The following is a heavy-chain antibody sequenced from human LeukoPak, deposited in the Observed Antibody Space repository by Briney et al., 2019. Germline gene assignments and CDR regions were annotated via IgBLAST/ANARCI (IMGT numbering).Heavy chain of an antibody. D-gene: IGHD6-19*01. V-gene: IGHV3-30-3*01. CDR3: ARESGSSGRAGYFGN. J-gene: IGHJ4*02. CDR2: ISSDGSNK. CDR1: GFTFSGSP. Sequence: GTSLRLSCAASGFTFSGSPMHWVHQAPGKGLEWLAVISSDGSNKGHADSVKGRFSITRDNSKNTLYLDMNSLRLEDTAVFYCARESGSSGRAGYFGNWGQGTLVTVSS.